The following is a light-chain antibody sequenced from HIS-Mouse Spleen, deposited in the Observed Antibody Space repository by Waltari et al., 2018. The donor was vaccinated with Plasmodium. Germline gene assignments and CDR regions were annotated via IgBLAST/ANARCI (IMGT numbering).Light chain of an antibody. CDR2: KAS. V-gene: IGKV1-5*03. Sequence: DLQMTQSPSTLSESVGDRVTITCRASQSISSWLAWYQQKPGKAPKLLIYKASSLESGVPSRLSGSGSGTEFTLTISSLQPDDFATYDCQQYNSYWTFGQGTKVEIK. CDR3: QQYNSYWT. J-gene: IGKJ1*01. CDR1: QSISSW.